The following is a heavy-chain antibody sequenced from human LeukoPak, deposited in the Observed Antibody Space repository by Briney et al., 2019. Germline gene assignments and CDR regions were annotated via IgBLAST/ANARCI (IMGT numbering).Heavy chain of an antibody. V-gene: IGHV4-31*03. CDR1: GGSISSGGYY. J-gene: IGHJ6*02. CDR3: ARDKSDYYYYYGMDV. Sequence: SETLSLTCTVSGGSISSGGYYWSWIRQHPGKGLEWIGYIYYSGSTYYNPSLKSRVTISVDTSKNQFSLKLSSVTAADTAVYYCARDKSDYYYYYGMDVWGQGTTVTVSS. CDR2: IYYSGST.